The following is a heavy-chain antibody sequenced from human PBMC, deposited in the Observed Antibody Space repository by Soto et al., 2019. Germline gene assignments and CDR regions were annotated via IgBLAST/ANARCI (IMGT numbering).Heavy chain of an antibody. V-gene: IGHV4-59*12. CDR2: IYDSGST. CDR3: ARELVGRFGGIDY. D-gene: IGHD3-10*01. J-gene: IGHJ4*02. Sequence: PSETLSLTCTVSGGSISRYYWSWIRQPPGKGLEWIGYIYDSGSTNYNPSLKSRVTISVDTSKNQLSLKLSSVTAADTAVYYCARELVGRFGGIDYWGQGTLVTVSS. CDR1: GGSISRYY.